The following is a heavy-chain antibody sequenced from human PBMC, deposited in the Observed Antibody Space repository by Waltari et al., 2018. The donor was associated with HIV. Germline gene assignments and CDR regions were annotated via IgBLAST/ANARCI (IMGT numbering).Heavy chain of an antibody. V-gene: IGHV5-51*03. CDR2: IYPGDSDT. CDR3: ARRQGSYSGSYYSLDY. D-gene: IGHD1-26*01. CDR1: GYTFSTFW. Sequence: EEQLVQSGAEVKKPGESLKISCKGSGYTFSTFWIVWLRQMPGKGLEWMGTIYPGDSDTRYSPSFQGQVTISADKSISTAYLQWSSLKASDSAMYYCARRQGSYSGSYYSLDYWGQGTLVTVSS. J-gene: IGHJ4*02.